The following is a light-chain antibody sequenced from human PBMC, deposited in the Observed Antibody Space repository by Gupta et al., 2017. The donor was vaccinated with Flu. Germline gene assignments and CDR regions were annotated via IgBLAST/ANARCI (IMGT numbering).Light chain of an antibody. CDR3: QQRSNWPTN. J-gene: IGKJ2*01. CDR1: QSVSSY. CDR2: DAS. Sequence: EIVLTQSPATLSLSPGARATLSCRASQSVSSYLAWYQQKPSQAPRLLIYDASNRATGIPARFSASGSGTDFTLTISSLEPEDFAVYYCQQRSNWPTNFGQGTKMEIK. V-gene: IGKV3-11*01.